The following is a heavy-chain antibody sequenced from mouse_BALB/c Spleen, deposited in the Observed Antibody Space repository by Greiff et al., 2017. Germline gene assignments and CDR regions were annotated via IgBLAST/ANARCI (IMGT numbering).Heavy chain of an antibody. Sequence: QVQLQQSGAELVRPGTSVKVSCKASGYAFTNYLIEWVKQRPGQGLEWIGVINPGSGGTNYNEKFKGKATLTADKSSSTAYMQLSSLTSDDSAVYFCARDGSSYDAMDYWGQGTSVTVSS. V-gene: IGHV1-54*01. CDR1: GYAFTNYL. D-gene: IGHD1-1*01. CDR3: ARDGSSYDAMDY. J-gene: IGHJ4*01. CDR2: INPGSGGT.